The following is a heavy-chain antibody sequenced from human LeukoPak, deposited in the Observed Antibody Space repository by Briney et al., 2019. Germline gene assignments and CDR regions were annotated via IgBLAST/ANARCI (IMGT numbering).Heavy chain of an antibody. CDR1: GFTFSSYG. Sequence: GGSLRLSCAASGFTFSSYGMHWVRQAPGKGLEWVAVIWYDGSNKYYADSVKGRFTISRDNSKNTLYLQMNSLRAEDTAVYYCARGCSSTSCHYYYYYYGMDVWSKGTTVTVSS. V-gene: IGHV3-33*01. J-gene: IGHJ6*04. D-gene: IGHD2-2*01. CDR2: IWYDGSNK. CDR3: ARGCSSTSCHYYYYYYGMDV.